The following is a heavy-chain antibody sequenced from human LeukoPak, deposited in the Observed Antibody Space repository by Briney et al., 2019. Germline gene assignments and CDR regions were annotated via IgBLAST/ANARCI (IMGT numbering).Heavy chain of an antibody. D-gene: IGHD2-15*01. J-gene: IGHJ4*02. CDR3: AGDRVATATAGVDY. Sequence: GGSLRLSCAASGFTFSSYAMHWVRQAPGKGLEWVAVISYDGSNKYYADSVKGRFTISRDNSKNTLYVQMNSLRAEDTAVYYCAGDRVATATAGVDYWGQGTLVTVSS. CDR2: ISYDGSNK. CDR1: GFTFSSYA. V-gene: IGHV3-30*04.